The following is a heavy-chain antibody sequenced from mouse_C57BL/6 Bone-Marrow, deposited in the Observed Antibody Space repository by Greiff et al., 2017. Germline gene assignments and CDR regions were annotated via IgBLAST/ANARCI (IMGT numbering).Heavy chain of an antibody. Sequence: EVQLVESGGGLVQPGGSLKLSCAASGFTFSDYGMAWVRQAPRQGPEWVAFISNLAYSIYYADTVTGRFTISRENAKNTLYLEMSSLRSEDTAMYYCARQLSYAMDYWGQGTSVTVSS. CDR1: GFTFSDYG. CDR3: ARQLSYAMDY. V-gene: IGHV5-15*01. J-gene: IGHJ4*01. D-gene: IGHD3-2*02. CDR2: ISNLAYSI.